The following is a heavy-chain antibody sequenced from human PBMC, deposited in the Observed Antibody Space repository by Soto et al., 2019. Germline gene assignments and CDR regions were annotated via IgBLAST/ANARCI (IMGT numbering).Heavy chain of an antibody. J-gene: IGHJ6*02. CDR1: GDSVSTNSAT. V-gene: IGHV6-1*01. D-gene: IGHD6-13*01. CDR2: TYYRSKWYN. CDR3: ARDRAWIAAAKHPGMDV. Sequence: PSQTLSLTCAISGDSVSTNSATWNWIRQSPSRGLEWLGRTYYRSKWYNDYAVSVKSRITINPDTSKNQFSLQLNSVTPEDTAVYYCARDRAWIAAAKHPGMDVWGQGTTVTVSS.